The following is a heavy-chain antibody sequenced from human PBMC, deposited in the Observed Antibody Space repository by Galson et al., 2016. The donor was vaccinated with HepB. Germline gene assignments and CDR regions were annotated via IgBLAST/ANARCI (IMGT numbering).Heavy chain of an antibody. J-gene: IGHJ4*02. CDR3: ARPRDYGFDD. CDR1: GYSFSSYW. V-gene: IGHV5-51*01. D-gene: IGHD4-17*01. Sequence: QSGAEVKKPGESLTISCKASGYSFSSYWIGWVRQMPGKGLEWMGIIYPGASDTRDSPSFQGQVTISADRSINTAYLQWSSLKASDTAMYYCARPRDYGFDDWGQGTLVTVYS. CDR2: IYPGASDT.